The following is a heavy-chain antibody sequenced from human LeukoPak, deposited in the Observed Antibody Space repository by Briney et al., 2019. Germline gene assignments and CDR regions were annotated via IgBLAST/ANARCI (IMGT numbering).Heavy chain of an antibody. D-gene: IGHD4-23*01. J-gene: IGHJ5*02. CDR3: ARGPNKSDGGNSGSAWFDP. V-gene: IGHV1-8*01. CDR2: MNPNSGNT. Sequence: ASVKVSCKASGYTFTTYDINWVRQATGQGLEWMGWMNPNSGNTGYAQKFQGRVTMTRNTSISTAYMGLSSLISEDTAVYYCARGPNKSDGGNSGSAWFDPWGQGTLVTVSS. CDR1: GYTFTTYD.